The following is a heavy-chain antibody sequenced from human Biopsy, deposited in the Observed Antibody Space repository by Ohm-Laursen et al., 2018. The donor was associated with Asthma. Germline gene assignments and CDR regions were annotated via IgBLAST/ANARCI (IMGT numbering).Heavy chain of an antibody. Sequence: ASVKVSCKGSRDIFSSYGFSWVRQAPGQGLEWMGGIIPISLTPSYARRFRGRVTISADEYTGTAYMELSSLRSEDTAIYYCARDPSYFDPSVEGWHLWGQGTMVTVSS. J-gene: IGHJ3*01. CDR1: RDIFSSYG. CDR2: IIPISLTP. CDR3: ARDPSYFDPSVEGWHL. D-gene: IGHD3-22*01. V-gene: IGHV1-69*13.